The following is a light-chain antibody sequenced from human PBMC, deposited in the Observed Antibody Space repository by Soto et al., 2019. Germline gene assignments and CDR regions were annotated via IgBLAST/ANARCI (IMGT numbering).Light chain of an antibody. CDR1: QSVSSN. CDR2: GAS. Sequence: EKGMTQAPGTLSVSPGERATLSWRASQSVSSNLAWYQQKPGQAPRLLIYGASTRATGIPGRFSGSGSGTEFTLTISSLQPEDFATYYCQQLESYPSTFGGGTKVDIK. V-gene: IGKV3D-15*01. CDR3: QQLESYPST. J-gene: IGKJ4*01.